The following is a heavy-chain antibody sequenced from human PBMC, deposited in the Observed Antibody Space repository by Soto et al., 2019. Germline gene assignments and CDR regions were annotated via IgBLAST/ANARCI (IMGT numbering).Heavy chain of an antibody. V-gene: IGHV1-46*01. J-gene: IGHJ4*02. CDR3: ARGGHVVVVTAALDY. D-gene: IGHD2-21*02. CDR2: VNPSGGHT. Sequence: QVQLVQSGAEVKKPGASVKVSCKASGDTFTDYYIHWVRQAPGQVLEWMGTVNPSGGHTTYAQHFLGRMTMTRDTSTSTLYVELTSLTSEDTAVYYCARGGHVVVVTAALDYWGQGTLVTVSS. CDR1: GDTFTDYY.